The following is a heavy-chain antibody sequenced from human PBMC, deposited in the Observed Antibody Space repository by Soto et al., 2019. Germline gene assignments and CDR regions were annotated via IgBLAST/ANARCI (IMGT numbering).Heavy chain of an antibody. V-gene: IGHV1-18*01. Sequence: ASVKVSSKASGYTFTSYGISWVRQAPGQGLEWMGWISAYNGNTNYAQKLQGRVTMTTDTSTSTAYMELRSLRSDDTAVYYCARDSPVATIQDFDYWGQGTLVTVSS. D-gene: IGHD5-12*01. CDR1: GYTFTSYG. CDR2: ISAYNGNT. J-gene: IGHJ4*02. CDR3: ARDSPVATIQDFDY.